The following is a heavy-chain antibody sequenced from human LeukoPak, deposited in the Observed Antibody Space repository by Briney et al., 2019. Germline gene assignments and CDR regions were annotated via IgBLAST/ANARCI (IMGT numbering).Heavy chain of an antibody. J-gene: IGHJ4*02. CDR3: ARDFSGWYGGFSDY. CDR1: VFIYLSYW. V-gene: IGHV3-7*01. Sequence: GGSLRLSLVSCVFIYLSYWMSGVGQAPGKGLEGVANIKQDGSEKYYVASVKGRFTISRDNAKNSLYLQMNSLRAEDTAVYYCARDFSGWYGGFSDYWGQGTLVTVSS. CDR2: IKQDGSEK. D-gene: IGHD6-19*01.